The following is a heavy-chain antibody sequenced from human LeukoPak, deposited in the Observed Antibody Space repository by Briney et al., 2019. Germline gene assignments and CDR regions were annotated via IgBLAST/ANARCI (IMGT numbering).Heavy chain of an antibody. CDR2: ISAYNGNT. CDR1: GYTFTSYA. J-gene: IGHJ6*03. V-gene: IGHV1-18*01. CDR3: ARASHDYYYMDV. D-gene: IGHD2-2*01. Sequence: ASVKVSCKASGYTFTSYAMNWVRQAPGQGLEWMGWISAYNGNTNYAQKLQGRVTMTTDTSTSTAYMELRGLRSDDTAVYYCARASHDYYYMDVWGKGTTVTVSS.